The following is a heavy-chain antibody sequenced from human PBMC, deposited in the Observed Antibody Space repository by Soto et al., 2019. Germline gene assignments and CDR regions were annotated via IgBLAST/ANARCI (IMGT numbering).Heavy chain of an antibody. CDR2: MNPNSGNT. CDR3: ARGFRGYYDYVGGSYRYNSPDY. Sequence: QVQLVQSGAEVKKPGASVKVSCKASGYTFTSYDINWVRQATGQGLEWMGWMNPNSGNTGYAQKLQGRVTMNRNTSIRTAYMELSSRSSEDTAVYYCARGFRGYYDYVGGSYRYNSPDYWGPGTLVTVSS. V-gene: IGHV1-8*01. CDR1: GYTFTSYD. D-gene: IGHD3-16*02. J-gene: IGHJ4*02.